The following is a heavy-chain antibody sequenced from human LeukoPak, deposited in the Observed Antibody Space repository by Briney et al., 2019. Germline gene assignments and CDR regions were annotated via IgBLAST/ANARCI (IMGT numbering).Heavy chain of an antibody. CDR3: ARDPNGWFDP. CDR1: GFTFSSYW. Sequence: GGSLRLYCAASGFTFSSYWMHWVRQAPGKGLVRVSRINSDGSSTSYADSVKGRFTISGDNAKNTLYLQMNSLRAEDTAVYYCARDPNGWFDPWGQGTLVTVSS. J-gene: IGHJ5*02. D-gene: IGHD1-1*01. CDR2: INSDGSST. V-gene: IGHV3-74*01.